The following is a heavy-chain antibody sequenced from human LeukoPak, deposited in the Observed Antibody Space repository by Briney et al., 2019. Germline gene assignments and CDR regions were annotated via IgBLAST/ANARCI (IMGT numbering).Heavy chain of an antibody. Sequence: ASVKVSCKASGYTFTNYDISWVRQAPGQGLEWMGWISAYNSKTNYAQKLQGRVTMTTDTSTSTASMELRSLRSDDTAVYYCARVEGYGDSSTRKQFDYWGQGTLVTVSS. D-gene: IGHD4-17*01. CDR3: ARVEGYGDSSTRKQFDY. CDR2: ISAYNSKT. J-gene: IGHJ4*02. V-gene: IGHV1-18*01. CDR1: GYTFTNYD.